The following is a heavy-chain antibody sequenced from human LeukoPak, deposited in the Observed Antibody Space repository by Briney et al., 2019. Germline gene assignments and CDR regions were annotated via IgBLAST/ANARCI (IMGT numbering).Heavy chain of an antibody. J-gene: IGHJ6*03. D-gene: IGHD6-19*01. CDR2: IIPIFGTA. Sequence: ASVKVSCKASGGTFSSYAISWVRQAPGQGLEWMGGIIPIFGTANYAQKFQGRVTITADESTSTAYMELSSLRSEDTAVYYCAGGPSEDSSGQGEPNYYYYYMDVWSKGTTVTVSS. V-gene: IGHV1-69*13. CDR3: AGGPSEDSSGQGEPNYYYYYMDV. CDR1: GGTFSSYA.